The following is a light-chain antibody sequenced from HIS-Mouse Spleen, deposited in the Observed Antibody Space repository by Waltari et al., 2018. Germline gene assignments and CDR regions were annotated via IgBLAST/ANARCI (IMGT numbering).Light chain of an antibody. Sequence: QSALTQPASVSGSPGQSITIPCTGTSSDVGGYKYVSWYQQHPGKAPKLMIYDVSNRPSGVSNRFSGSKSGNTASLTISGLQAEDEADYYCSSYTSSSTRVFGGGTKLTVL. CDR1: SSDVGGYKY. J-gene: IGLJ3*02. V-gene: IGLV2-14*03. CDR2: DVS. CDR3: SSYTSSSTRV.